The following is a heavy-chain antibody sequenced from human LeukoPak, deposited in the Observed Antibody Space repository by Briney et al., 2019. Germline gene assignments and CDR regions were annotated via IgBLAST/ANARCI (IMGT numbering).Heavy chain of an antibody. J-gene: IGHJ4*02. D-gene: IGHD6-13*01. CDR2: ISGSNGYI. V-gene: IGHV3-21*01. CDR3: GREIIAATLDG. CDR1: GFTSRSYS. Sequence: PGGSLRLSCTASGFTSRSYSLKSVRQAPGKGREWVSSISGSNGYIYYADSVKGRFTIYRDNARNSLFLQMNSLRAEDTAVYYCGREIIAATLDGWGQGTLVIVSS.